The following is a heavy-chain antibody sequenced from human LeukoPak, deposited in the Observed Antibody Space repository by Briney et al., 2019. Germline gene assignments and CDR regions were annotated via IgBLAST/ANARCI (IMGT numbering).Heavy chain of an antibody. D-gene: IGHD2-21*01. V-gene: IGHV3-9*01. CDR1: GFTFDDYA. CDR2: ISWNSGSI. CDR3: ARDMVVNAIRTWYFDL. J-gene: IGHJ2*01. Sequence: GGSLRLSCAASGFTFDDYAMHWVRQAPGKGLEWVSGISWNSGSIGYADSVKGRFTISRDNAKNSLYLQMNSLRAEDTAVYYCARDMVVNAIRTWYFDLWGRGTLVTVSS.